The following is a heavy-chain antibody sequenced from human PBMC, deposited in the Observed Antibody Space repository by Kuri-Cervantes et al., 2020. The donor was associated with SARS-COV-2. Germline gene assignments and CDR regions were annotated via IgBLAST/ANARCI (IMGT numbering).Heavy chain of an antibody. CDR1: GYTFTGYY. CDR2: INPNSGGT. CDR3: ARSTRFRSRVIISQGGAFDV. Sequence: ASAKVSCKASGYTFTGYYMHWVRQAPGQGLEWRGWINPNSGGTNYAQKFQGWVTMTRDTSISTVYMELSRLRADDTAVYYCARSTRFRSRVIISQGGAFDVWGQGTMVTVSS. J-gene: IGHJ3*01. D-gene: IGHD3-3*01. V-gene: IGHV1-2*04.